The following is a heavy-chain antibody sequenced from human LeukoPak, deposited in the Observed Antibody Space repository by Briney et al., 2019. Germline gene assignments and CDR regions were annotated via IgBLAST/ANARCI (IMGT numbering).Heavy chain of an antibody. J-gene: IGHJ4*02. V-gene: IGHV4-61*08. D-gene: IGHD3-22*01. Sequence: PSQTLSLTCTVSGGSISSGGYYWSWIRQPPGKGLEWIGYIYYSGSTNYNPSLKSRVTISVDTSKNQFSLKLSSVTAADTAVYYCARGLTMIEIDYWGQGTLVTVSS. CDR2: IYYSGST. CDR3: ARGLTMIEIDY. CDR1: GGSISSGGYY.